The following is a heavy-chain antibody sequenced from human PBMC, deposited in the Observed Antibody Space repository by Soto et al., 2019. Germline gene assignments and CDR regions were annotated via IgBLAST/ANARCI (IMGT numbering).Heavy chain of an antibody. J-gene: IGHJ1*01. Sequence: GASVKVSCKASGYTFTSYAMHWVRPAPGQRLEWMGWVNAGNGNTKYSQKFQGRVTITRDTSASTAYMELSSLRSEDTAVYYCAREGYQQLVRNPHFQHWGQGTLVTVSS. V-gene: IGHV1-3*01. CDR2: VNAGNGNT. CDR1: GYTFTSYA. CDR3: AREGYQQLVRNPHFQH. D-gene: IGHD6-13*01.